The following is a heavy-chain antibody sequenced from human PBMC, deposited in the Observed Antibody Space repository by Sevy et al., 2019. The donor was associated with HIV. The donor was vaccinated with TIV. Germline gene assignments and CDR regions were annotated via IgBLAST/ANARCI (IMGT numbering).Heavy chain of an antibody. D-gene: IGHD3-22*01. CDR1: GI. CDR2: ISHDGVGK. CDR3: AGEGGSSGRCGYFHY. Sequence: GGSLRLSCAASGIMHWVRQAPGRGLEWVAGISHDGVGKYYLDSVKGRLIVSSDNSQNKVYLEINSLRTEDTAVYYCAGEGGSSGRCGYFHYWGLGTLVTVSS. J-gene: IGHJ4*02. V-gene: IGHV3-30*04.